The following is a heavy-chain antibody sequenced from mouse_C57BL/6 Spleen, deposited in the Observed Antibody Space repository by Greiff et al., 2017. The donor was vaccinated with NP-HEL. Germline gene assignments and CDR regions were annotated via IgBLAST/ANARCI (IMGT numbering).Heavy chain of an antibody. CDR1: GYTFTSYW. Sequence: VQLQQSGAELVMPGASVKLSCKASGYTFTSYWMHWVKQRPGQGLEWIGEIDPSDSYTNYNQKFKGKSTLTVDKSSSPAYMQLSSLTSEYSAVYYCARVLTGGFAYWGPAPLVTVSA. CDR2: IDPSDSYT. J-gene: IGHJ3*01. D-gene: IGHD4-1*01. V-gene: IGHV1-69*01. CDR3: ARVLTGGFAY.